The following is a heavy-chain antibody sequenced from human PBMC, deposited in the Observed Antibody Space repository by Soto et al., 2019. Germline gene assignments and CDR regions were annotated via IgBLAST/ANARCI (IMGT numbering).Heavy chain of an antibody. Sequence: SETLSLTCAVSGFFISSGNYWGWIRKPPGKGLEWVGSIFHGGNTYYNPSLKSRVTISVDMSKNQFSLKLNSATAAATAVYYCTRARWYGAFDIWGQGTVVTVSS. CDR3: TRARWYGAFDI. CDR2: IFHGGNT. J-gene: IGHJ3*02. V-gene: IGHV4-38-2*01. CDR1: GFFISSGNY. D-gene: IGHD2-15*01.